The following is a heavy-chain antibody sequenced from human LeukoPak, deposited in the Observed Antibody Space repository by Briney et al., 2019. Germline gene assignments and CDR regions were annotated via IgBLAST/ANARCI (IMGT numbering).Heavy chain of an antibody. Sequence: SETLSLTCAVYGGAFSGYYWSWIRQPPGKGLEWIGEINHSGSTNYNPSLKSRVTISVDTSKNQFSLKLSSVTAADTAVYYCARVAARYVGMDVWGQGTTVTVSS. CDR3: ARVAARYVGMDV. D-gene: IGHD6-6*01. J-gene: IGHJ6*02. CDR2: INHSGST. CDR1: GGAFSGYY. V-gene: IGHV4-34*01.